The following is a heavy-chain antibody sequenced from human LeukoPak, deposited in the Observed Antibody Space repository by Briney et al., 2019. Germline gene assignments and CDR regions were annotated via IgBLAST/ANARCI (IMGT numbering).Heavy chain of an antibody. CDR2: INWNGGGT. CDR1: GFTFEDYG. Sequence: GGSLRLSCAASGFTFEDYGMNWVRQAPGKGLEWVSGINWNGGGTGYADSVKGRFTITRDNAKNSLYLQMNSLRAEDTAVYYCARANIVATTVDYWGQGTLVTVSS. V-gene: IGHV3-20*04. CDR3: ARANIVATTVDY. J-gene: IGHJ4*02. D-gene: IGHD5-12*01.